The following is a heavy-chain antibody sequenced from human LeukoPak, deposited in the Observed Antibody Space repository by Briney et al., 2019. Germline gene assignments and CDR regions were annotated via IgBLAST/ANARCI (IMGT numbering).Heavy chain of an antibody. CDR1: GYTFTSYY. D-gene: IGHD6-19*01. V-gene: IGHV1-46*01. CDR2: INPSGGST. CDR3: ARDLRIAVARVPFDH. Sequence: ASVKVSCKASGYTFTSYYMHWVRQAPGQGLEWMGIINPSGGSTSYAQKFQGRVTMTRDTSTSTAYMELSSLRSEDTAVYYCARDLRIAVARVPFDHWGQGTLVTVSS. J-gene: IGHJ4*02.